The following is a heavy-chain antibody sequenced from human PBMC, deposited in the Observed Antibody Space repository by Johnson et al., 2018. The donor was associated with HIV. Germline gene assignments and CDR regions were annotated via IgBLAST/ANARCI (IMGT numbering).Heavy chain of an antibody. D-gene: IGHD2-2*01. CDR2: IYSGGST. V-gene: IGHV3-NL1*01. J-gene: IGHJ3*02. CDR3: AILEVVPAAIHSPDAFDI. Sequence: QVQLVESVGGVVQPGRSLRLSCAASGFTFSSYGMHWVRQAPGKGLEWVSVIYSGGSTYYADSVKGRFTISRDNSKNTLYLQMNSLRAEDTAVYYCAILEVVPAAIHSPDAFDIWGQGTMVTVSS. CDR1: GFTFSSYG.